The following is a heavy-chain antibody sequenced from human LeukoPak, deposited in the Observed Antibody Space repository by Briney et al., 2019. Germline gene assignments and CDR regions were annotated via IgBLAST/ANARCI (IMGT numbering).Heavy chain of an antibody. D-gene: IGHD2-2*01. J-gene: IGHJ4*02. Sequence: GGSLRLSCGASGFTFSSYAMSWVRQAPGKGLEWVSAISGSGGSTYYADSVKGRFTISRDNSKNTLYLQMNSLRAGDTAVYYCARIVVVSAAFYYWGQGTLVTVSS. CDR1: GFTFSSYA. V-gene: IGHV3-23*01. CDR3: ARIVVVSAAFYY. CDR2: ISGSGGST.